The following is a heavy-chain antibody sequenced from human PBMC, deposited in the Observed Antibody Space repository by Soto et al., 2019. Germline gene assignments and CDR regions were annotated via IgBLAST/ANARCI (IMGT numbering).Heavy chain of an antibody. D-gene: IGHD1-26*01. CDR2: ISSSSSTI. V-gene: IGHV3-48*01. CDR1: GFTFSSYS. J-gene: IGHJ4*02. CDR3: ARVGVVGARVFDY. Sequence: EVQLVESGGGLVQPGGSLRLSCAASGFTFSSYSMNWVRQAPGKGLEWVSYISSSSSTIYYADSVKGRFTISKDNAKNSLYLQMNSLTAEDTAVYYCARVGVVGARVFDYWGQGTLVTVSS.